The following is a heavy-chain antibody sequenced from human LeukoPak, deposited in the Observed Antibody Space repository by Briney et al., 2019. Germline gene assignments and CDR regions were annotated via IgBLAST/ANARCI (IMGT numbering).Heavy chain of an antibody. D-gene: IGHD3-3*01. J-gene: IGHJ4*02. Sequence: GESLKISCKGSGYSFTCYWIGWVRQMPGKGLEWMGIIYPGDSDTRYSPSFQGQVTISADKSISTAYLQWSSLKASDTAMYYCARALNYDFWSGYYYFDYWGQGTLVTVSS. CDR3: ARALNYDFWSGYYYFDY. CDR2: IYPGDSDT. CDR1: GYSFTCYW. V-gene: IGHV5-51*01.